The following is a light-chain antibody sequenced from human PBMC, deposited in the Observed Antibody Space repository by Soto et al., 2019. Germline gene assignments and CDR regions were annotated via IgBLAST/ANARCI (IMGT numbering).Light chain of an antibody. V-gene: IGLV1-51*01. CDR1: SSNIGNNY. Sequence: QSVLTQPPSVSAAPGQKVTISCSGSSSNIGNNYVSWYQQLPGTAPKLLIYDNNKRPSGIPDRFSGSKSGTSATLGITGLQTGDEADYYCGTCDSSLSAVVFGGGTKL. CDR3: GTCDSSLSAVV. J-gene: IGLJ2*01. CDR2: DNN.